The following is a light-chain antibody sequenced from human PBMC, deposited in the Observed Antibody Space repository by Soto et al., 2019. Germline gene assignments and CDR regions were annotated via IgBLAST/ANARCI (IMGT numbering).Light chain of an antibody. CDR1: QSVSSAY. CDR2: GAS. Sequence: EIVLTQSPGTLSLSPGERATLSCRASQSVSSAYLAWYQQIPGQAPRLLIYGASSRATGIPDRLSGSGSGTDFTLTISGLEPEDFALYYCQQSGSPLYTFGQGTKLEIK. V-gene: IGKV3-20*01. J-gene: IGKJ2*01. CDR3: QQSGSPLYT.